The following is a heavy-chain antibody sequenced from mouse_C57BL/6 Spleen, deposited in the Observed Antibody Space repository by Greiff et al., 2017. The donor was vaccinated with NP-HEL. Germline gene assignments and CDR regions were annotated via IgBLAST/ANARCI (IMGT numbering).Heavy chain of an antibody. CDR1: GYAFSSSW. CDR2: IYPGDGDT. V-gene: IGHV1-82*01. CDR3: ASYDYDVGDY. Sequence: VQLQESGPELVKPGASVKISCKASGYAFSSSWMNWVKQRPGKGLEWIGRIYPGDGDTNYNGKFKGKATLTADKSSSTAYMQLSSLTSEDSAVYFCASYDYDVGDYWGQGTTLTVSS. J-gene: IGHJ2*01. D-gene: IGHD2-4*01.